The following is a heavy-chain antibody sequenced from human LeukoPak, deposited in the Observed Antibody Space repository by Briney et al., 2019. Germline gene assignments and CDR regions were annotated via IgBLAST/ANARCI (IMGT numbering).Heavy chain of an antibody. CDR1: GFTFSSYW. CDR2: INSDGSST. J-gene: IGHJ4*02. D-gene: IGHD6-13*01. CDR3: ARGIAAADIDY. V-gene: IGHV3-74*01. Sequence: PGGSLRLSCAASGFTFSSYWMHWVRQAPGKGLVWVSRINSDGSSTSYADSVKGRFTISRDKAKNTLYLQMNSLRAEDTAVYYCARGIAAADIDYWGQGTLVTVSS.